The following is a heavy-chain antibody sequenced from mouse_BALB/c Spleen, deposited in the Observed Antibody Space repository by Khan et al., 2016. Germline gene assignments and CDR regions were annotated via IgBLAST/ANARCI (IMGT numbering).Heavy chain of an antibody. CDR3: ARTARATFAY. D-gene: IGHD3-1*01. CDR1: GYTFTNYG. V-gene: IGHV9-3*02. Sequence: QLVQSGPELKKPGETVKISCKASGYTFTNYGMNWVKQAPGKGLKWMGWIHTSTGEPTYAEEFKGRVAFSLETSARTAYLQITHLKSEDTATYFCARTARATFAYWGQGTLVTVSA. J-gene: IGHJ3*01. CDR2: IHTSTGEP.